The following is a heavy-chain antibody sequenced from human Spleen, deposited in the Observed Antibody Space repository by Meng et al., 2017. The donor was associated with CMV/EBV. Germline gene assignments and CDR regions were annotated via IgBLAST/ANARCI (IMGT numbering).Heavy chain of an antibody. CDR2: INHSGST. J-gene: IGHJ5*02. V-gene: IGHV4-34*01. D-gene: IGHD6-6*01. CDR1: GGSFSGHY. Sequence: AVYGGSFSGHYWSWIRQPPGKGLEWIGEINHSGSTNYNPSLKSRVTISVDTSKNQFSLKLSSVTAADTAVYYCARVRAARKTLGFDPWGQGTLVTVSS. CDR3: ARVRAARKTLGFDP.